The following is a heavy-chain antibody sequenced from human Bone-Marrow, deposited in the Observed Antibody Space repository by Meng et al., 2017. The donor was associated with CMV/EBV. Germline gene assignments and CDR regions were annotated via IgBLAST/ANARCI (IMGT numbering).Heavy chain of an antibody. V-gene: IGHV1-2*02. Sequence: ASVKVSCKTSGFYFSDHFMHRVRQAPGQGLGWMGWIKPDSGATNYAQTFRGRVTLTTDSSISTAYMDLIRLTSDDTAVYYCARDHNWGPDHWGQGTLGTVSS. J-gene: IGHJ4*02. D-gene: IGHD1-1*01. CDR3: ARDHNWGPDH. CDR1: GFYFSDHF. CDR2: IKPDSGAT.